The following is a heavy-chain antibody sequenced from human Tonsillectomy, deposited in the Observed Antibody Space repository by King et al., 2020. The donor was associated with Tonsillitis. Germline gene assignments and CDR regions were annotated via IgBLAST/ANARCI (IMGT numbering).Heavy chain of an antibody. CDR1: GFTFSTYG. CDR3: ARTDTTRVRGSGMDV. Sequence: QLVQSGGGVVQPGRSLRLSCAASGFTFSTYGMHWVRQAPGKGLEWVAIISYDVSNKYYADSVKGRFTISRDNAKNTLYLQMSSLRAEDSAVYYCARTDTTRVRGSGMDVWGQGTTVTVSS. CDR2: ISYDVSNK. J-gene: IGHJ6*02. D-gene: IGHD3-10*01. V-gene: IGHV3-33*05.